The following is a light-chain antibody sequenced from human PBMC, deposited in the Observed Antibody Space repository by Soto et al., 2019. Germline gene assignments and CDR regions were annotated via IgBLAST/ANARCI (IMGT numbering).Light chain of an antibody. CDR3: QQRSNWIT. CDR1: QSVSRY. Sequence: EIVLTQSPPTLSLSPGERATLSCRASQSVSRYLAWYQQKPGQAPRLIIYDTSYRATGIPARFSGSGSGTDFTLTISSLEPDDFAVYSCQQRSNWITFGQGTRLEIK. J-gene: IGKJ5*01. CDR2: DTS. V-gene: IGKV3-11*01.